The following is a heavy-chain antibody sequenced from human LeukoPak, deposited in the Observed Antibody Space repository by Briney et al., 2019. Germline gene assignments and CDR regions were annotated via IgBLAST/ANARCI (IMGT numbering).Heavy chain of an antibody. CDR3: ARGPGPYCSGSSCYFMRWFDP. Sequence: SETLSLTCAVYGGSFSGYYWSWIRQPPGKGLEWIGEINHSGSTNYNPSLKSRVTISVDTSKNQFSLKLSSVTAADTAVYYCARGPGPYCSGSSCYFMRWFDPWGQGTLVTVSS. CDR2: INHSGST. CDR1: GGSFSGYY. D-gene: IGHD2-15*01. J-gene: IGHJ5*02. V-gene: IGHV4-34*01.